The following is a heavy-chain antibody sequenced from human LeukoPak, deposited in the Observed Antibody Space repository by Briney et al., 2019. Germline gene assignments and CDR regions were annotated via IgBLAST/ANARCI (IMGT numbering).Heavy chain of an antibody. J-gene: IGHJ5*02. D-gene: IGHD6-13*01. CDR3: TTSYSGNSWYDWFGP. CDR1: GFTFSGSA. Sequence: GGSLKLSCAASGFTFSGSAMHWVRQASGKGLEWVGRIRSKVNSYATAYAASVKGRFTISRDDSKNTAYLQMNSLKTEDTALYFCTTSYSGNSWYDWFGPWGQGTLVTVSS. V-gene: IGHV3-73*01. CDR2: IRSKVNSYAT.